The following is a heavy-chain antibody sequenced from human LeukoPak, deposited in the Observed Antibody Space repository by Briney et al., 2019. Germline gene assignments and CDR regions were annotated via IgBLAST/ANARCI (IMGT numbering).Heavy chain of an antibody. D-gene: IGHD3-9*01. Sequence: GGSLRLSCAASGFSFSSYEMNWVRQAPGKGLEWVSSISSSSSYIYYADSVKGRFTISRDNAKNSLYLQMNSLRAEDTAVYYCARDRVLRYFDWLSYGMDVWGQGTTVTVSS. V-gene: IGHV3-21*01. J-gene: IGHJ6*02. CDR3: ARDRVLRYFDWLSYGMDV. CDR2: ISSSSSYI. CDR1: GFSFSSYE.